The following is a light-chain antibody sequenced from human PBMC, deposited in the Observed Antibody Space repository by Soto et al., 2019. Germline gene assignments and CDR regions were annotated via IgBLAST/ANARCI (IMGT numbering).Light chain of an antibody. Sequence: QSVLTQPPSVSGAPGQRVTISCTGSSSNIGAGYDVHWYQQLPGTAPKLLIYGNSNRPSGVPDRFSGSKSGTSASLAITGLQGEDEGDYYCQSYDSNLSGSLFGGGTKLTVL. CDR2: GNS. V-gene: IGLV1-40*01. J-gene: IGLJ2*01. CDR1: SSNIGAGYD. CDR3: QSYDSNLSGSL.